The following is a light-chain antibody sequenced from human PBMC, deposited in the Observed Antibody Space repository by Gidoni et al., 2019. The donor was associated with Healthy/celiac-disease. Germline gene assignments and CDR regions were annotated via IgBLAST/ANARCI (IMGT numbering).Light chain of an antibody. V-gene: IGKV1-39*01. CDR3: QQTYNTPPIT. Sequence: DIQMTQSPSSLSASVGDRVTITCRASQSISSYLNWYQQKPGKAPKLLIYAASSLQIGVPSRFSGSGSGTDFTLTISSLQPEDFATYFCQQTYNTPPITFGQGTRLEIK. CDR2: AAS. J-gene: IGKJ5*01. CDR1: QSISSY.